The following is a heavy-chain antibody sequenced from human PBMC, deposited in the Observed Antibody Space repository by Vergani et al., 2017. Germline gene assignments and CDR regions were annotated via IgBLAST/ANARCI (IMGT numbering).Heavy chain of an antibody. CDR1: GGTFSSYA. D-gene: IGHD2-21*02. V-gene: IGHV1-69*01. CDR3: ARALFCGGDCYSGVDFAS. CDR2: IIPIFGTA. Sequence: QVQLVQSGAEVKKPGSSVKVSCKASGGTFSSYAISWVRQAPGQGLEWMGGIIPIFGTANYAQKFQGRVTIIADESTSTAYMELSSLRSEDTAVYYCARALFCGGDCYSGVDFASWAREPLVTFSS. J-gene: IGHJ4*02.